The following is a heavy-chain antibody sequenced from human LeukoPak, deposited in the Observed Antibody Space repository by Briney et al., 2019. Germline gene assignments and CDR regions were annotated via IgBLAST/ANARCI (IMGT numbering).Heavy chain of an antibody. J-gene: IGHJ4*02. CDR2: INTDSGGT. Sequence: GASVKVSCKASGYTITDYYLHWVRQAPGQGLEWMVWINTDSGGTNYAQKFQGRVTKTIDTSISTAYLELTRLTSDDTAVYYCARGEGSSIDYWGQGTLVTVSS. CDR3: ARGEGSSIDY. V-gene: IGHV1-2*02. D-gene: IGHD6-13*01. CDR1: GYTITDYY.